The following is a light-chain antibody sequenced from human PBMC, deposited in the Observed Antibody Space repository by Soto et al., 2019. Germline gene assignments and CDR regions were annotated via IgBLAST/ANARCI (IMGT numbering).Light chain of an antibody. CDR2: DVT. Sequence: QSVLTQPASVSGSPGQSITISCTGTSSDVGGFNYVSWYQQHPGKAPKLMIYDVTNRPSGVSYRFSGSKSGNTASLTISGLQAEDEAYYYCNSYTSSSTYVLGTG. CDR1: SSDVGGFNY. CDR3: NSYTSSSTYV. J-gene: IGLJ1*01. V-gene: IGLV2-14*03.